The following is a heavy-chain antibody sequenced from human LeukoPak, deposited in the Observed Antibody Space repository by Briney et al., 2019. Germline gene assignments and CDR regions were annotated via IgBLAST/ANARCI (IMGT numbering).Heavy chain of an antibody. CDR2: ISSSSSYI. CDR3: RCSGGPKRTIWFDP. Sequence: GGSLRLSCAASGFTFSSYSMNWVRQAPGKGLEWVSSISSSSSYIYYADSVKGRFTISRDNAKNSLYLQMNSLRAEDTAVYYCRCSGGPKRTIWFDPWGQGTLVTVSS. D-gene: IGHD2-15*01. J-gene: IGHJ5*02. V-gene: IGHV3-21*04. CDR1: GFTFSSYS.